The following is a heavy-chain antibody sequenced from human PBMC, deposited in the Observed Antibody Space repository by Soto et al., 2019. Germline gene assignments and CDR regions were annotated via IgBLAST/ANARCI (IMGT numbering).Heavy chain of an antibody. J-gene: IGHJ4*02. CDR2: INHSGST. V-gene: IGHV4-34*01. CDR1: GGSFSGYY. D-gene: IGHD7-27*01. CDR3: ARGPNYLGY. Sequence: QVQLQQWGAGLLKPSGTLSLTCAVYGGSFSGYYWNWIRQPPGKGLEWIGEINHSGSTNYNSSLKSRVTHTVDTTKNQSAQKVSTVTAADTAVYYCARGPNYLGYWGQGTLGTVSS.